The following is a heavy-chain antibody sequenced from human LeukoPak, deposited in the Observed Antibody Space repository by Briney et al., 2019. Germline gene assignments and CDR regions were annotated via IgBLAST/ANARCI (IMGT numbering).Heavy chain of an antibody. V-gene: IGHV4-59*10. D-gene: IGHD1-26*01. CDR3: ARYVGAIGFDY. Sequence: SENLSRTCTISAGTISSFYWGWIRQPAGHGREWLGRIYTSGSSNCNPTLTTRVTMSVDTSKNQCSLKLSSVTAADTAVYYCARYVGAIGFDYWGQGTLVTASS. CDR2: IYTSGSS. J-gene: IGHJ4*02. CDR1: AGTISSFY.